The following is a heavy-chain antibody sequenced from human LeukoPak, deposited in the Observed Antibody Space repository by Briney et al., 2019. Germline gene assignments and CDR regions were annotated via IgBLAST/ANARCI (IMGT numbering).Heavy chain of an antibody. D-gene: IGHD4-17*01. Sequence: ASVKVSCKASGYTFTSYYMHWVRQAPGQELEWVAIINPSGTSTTYAQKFQGRVTMTRDTSTSTVYMELSSLRSEDTAVYYCARYYGDYGGYFDYWGQGTLVTVSS. CDR1: GYTFTSYY. J-gene: IGHJ4*02. CDR3: ARYYGDYGGYFDY. V-gene: IGHV1-46*01. CDR2: INPSGTST.